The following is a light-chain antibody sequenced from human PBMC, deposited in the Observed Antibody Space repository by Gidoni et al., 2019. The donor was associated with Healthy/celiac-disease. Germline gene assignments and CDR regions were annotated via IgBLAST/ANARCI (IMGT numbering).Light chain of an antibody. CDR1: SSDVGGYNY. CDR3: SSYAGSNNLV. V-gene: IGLV2-8*01. Sequence: QSALPQPPSASGSPGHSVTISCTGTSSDVGGYNYVSWYQQHPGKAPKLMIYEVSKRPSGVPDRFSGYKSGNTASLTVSGLQAEDEADYYCSSYAGSNNLVFGGGTKLTVL. J-gene: IGLJ2*01. CDR2: EVS.